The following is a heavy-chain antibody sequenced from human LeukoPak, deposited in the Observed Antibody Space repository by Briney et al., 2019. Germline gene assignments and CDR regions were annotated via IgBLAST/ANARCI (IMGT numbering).Heavy chain of an antibody. D-gene: IGHD3-10*01. J-gene: IGHJ6*03. CDR1: GGSISSSSYY. V-gene: IGHV4-39*01. Sequence: SETLSLTCTVSGGSISSSSYYWGWIRQPPGKGLEWIGSIYYSGSTYYNPSLKSRVTISVDTSKNQFSLKLSSVTAADTAVYYCARRYGSGSFPRYYYMDVWGKGTTATVSS. CDR3: ARRYGSGSFPRYYYMDV. CDR2: IYYSGST.